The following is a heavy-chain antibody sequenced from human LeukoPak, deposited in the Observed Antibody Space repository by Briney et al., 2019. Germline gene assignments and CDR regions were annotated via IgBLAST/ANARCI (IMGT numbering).Heavy chain of an antibody. V-gene: IGHV4-39*07. CDR1: GGSISSSSYY. D-gene: IGHD3-10*01. CDR2: IYYSGST. J-gene: IGHJ4*02. CDR3: AREGTIRGVFFY. Sequence: SETLSLTCSVSGGSISSSSYYWGWIRQPPGKGLEWIGSIYYSGSTYYNSSLKSRVTISVDTSKNQFSLKLSSVTAADTAVYYCAREGTIRGVFFYWGQGTLVTVSS.